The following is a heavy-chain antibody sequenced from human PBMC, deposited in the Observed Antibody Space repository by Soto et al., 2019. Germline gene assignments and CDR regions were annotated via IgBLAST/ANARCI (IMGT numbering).Heavy chain of an antibody. CDR1: GYTFTSYG. J-gene: IGHJ6*02. V-gene: IGHV1-18*01. Sequence: ASVKVSCKASGYTFTSYGISWVRQAPGQGLEWMGWISAYNGNTNYAQKLQGRVTMTTDTSTSTAYMELRSLRSDDTVVYYCARDLIRYYDILTGYYRSPSYYYYGMDVWGQGTTVTVSS. CDR2: ISAYNGNT. CDR3: ARDLIRYYDILTGYYRSPSYYYYGMDV. D-gene: IGHD3-9*01.